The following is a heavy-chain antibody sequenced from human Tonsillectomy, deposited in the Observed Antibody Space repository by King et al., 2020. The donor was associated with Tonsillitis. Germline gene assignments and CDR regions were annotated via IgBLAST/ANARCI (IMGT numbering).Heavy chain of an antibody. Sequence: QLVQSGGGLVQPWGSLRLSCAASGFTFSSYWMSWVRQAPGKGLEWVANIKQDGSAAYYVDSVTGRLTISRDNAENSLYLQMNSLRAEDTAVYYCARDSLTATRAFDLWGRGTLVTVSS. CDR3: ARDSLTATRAFDL. V-gene: IGHV3-7*03. CDR1: GFTFSSYW. CDR2: IKQDGSAA. D-gene: IGHD1-14*01. J-gene: IGHJ2*01.